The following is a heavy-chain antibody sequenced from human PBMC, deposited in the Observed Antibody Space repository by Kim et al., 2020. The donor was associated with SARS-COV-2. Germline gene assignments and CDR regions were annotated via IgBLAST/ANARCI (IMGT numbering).Heavy chain of an antibody. D-gene: IGHD3-22*01. CDR2: ISGSGGST. V-gene: IGHV3-23*01. J-gene: IGHJ6*02. Sequence: GGSLRLSCAASGFTFSSYAMSWVRQAPGKGLEWVSAISGSGGSTYYADSVKGRFTISRDNSKNTLYLQMNSLRAEDTAVYYCAEGSRYYYDSSGYYYYYYGMDVWGQGTTVTVSS. CDR1: GFTFSSYA. CDR3: AEGSRYYYDSSGYYYYYYGMDV.